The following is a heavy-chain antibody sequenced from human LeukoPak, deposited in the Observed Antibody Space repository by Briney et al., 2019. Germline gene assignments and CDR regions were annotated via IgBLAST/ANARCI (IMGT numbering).Heavy chain of an antibody. CDR2: MYHSGST. CDR3: ARLGASVVAAHYYFDY. CDR1: GGSISRAGYY. J-gene: IGHJ4*02. Sequence: KPSETLSLTCTVSGGSISRAGYYWSWIRQPPGKALEWIGYMYHSGSTYYNPSLKSRVTISVDTSKNQFSLKLSSVTAADTAVYYCARLGASVVAAHYYFDYWGQGTLVTVSS. V-gene: IGHV4-30-2*01. D-gene: IGHD2-15*01.